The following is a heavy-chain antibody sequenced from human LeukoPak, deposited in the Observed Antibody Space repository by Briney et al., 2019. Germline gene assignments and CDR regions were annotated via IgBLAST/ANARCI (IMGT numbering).Heavy chain of an antibody. J-gene: IGHJ3*02. CDR3: ARQGLYYYDSSGPDAFDI. CDR1: GYSISSGYY. D-gene: IGHD3-22*01. CDR2: IYHSGST. Sequence: PSETLSLTCAVSGYSISSGYYWGWIRQPPGKGLEWIGSIYHSGSTYYNPSLKSRVTISVDTSKNQFSLKLSSVTAADTAVYYCARQGLYYYDSSGPDAFDIRGQGTMVTVSS. V-gene: IGHV4-38-2*01.